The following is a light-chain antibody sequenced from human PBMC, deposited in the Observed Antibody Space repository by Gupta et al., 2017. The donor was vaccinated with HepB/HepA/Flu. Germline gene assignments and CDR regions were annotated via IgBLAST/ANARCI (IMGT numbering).Light chain of an antibody. Sequence: EIVLTQSPGTLSLSPGERATLSCRASQNVRRNLAWYQQKPGQPPRLLMYVASTSASPVPARFSGTGSGTALTLSISSLQSEAFGVYFCHQDNDWAISFGGGTKVEIK. CDR3: HQDNDWAIS. CDR1: QNVRRN. J-gene: IGKJ4*01. CDR2: VAS. V-gene: IGKV3-15*01.